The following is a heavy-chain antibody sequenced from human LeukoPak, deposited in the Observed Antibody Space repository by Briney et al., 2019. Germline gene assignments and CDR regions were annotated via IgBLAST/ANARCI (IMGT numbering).Heavy chain of an antibody. CDR1: GFTFSSYT. Sequence: PGGSLRLSCAASGFTFSSYTVNWIRQAPGKGLEWVSAISGSGGSTYYADSVKGRFTISRDNSKNTLYLQMNSLRAEDTAVYYCARVHFSYDSSGAFDYWGQGTLVTVSS. D-gene: IGHD3-22*01. J-gene: IGHJ4*02. CDR3: ARVHFSYDSSGAFDY. CDR2: ISGSGGST. V-gene: IGHV3-23*01.